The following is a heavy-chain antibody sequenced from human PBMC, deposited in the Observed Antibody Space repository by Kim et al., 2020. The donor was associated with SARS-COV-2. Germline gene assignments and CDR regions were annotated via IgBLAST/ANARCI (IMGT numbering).Heavy chain of an antibody. J-gene: IGHJ6*02. CDR2: ISYDGSIK. V-gene: IGHV3-30*18. D-gene: IGHD3-22*01. CDR1: GFSFDDYG. Sequence: GGSLRLSCAASGFSFDDYGMHWVRQAPGKGLEWVVVISYDGSIKDYADSVKGRFTISRDNSKNTLFLEMNSLRAEDTAVYYCAKEKAVVVSYYGMDVWGQGTTVTVSS. CDR3: AKEKAVVVSYYGMDV.